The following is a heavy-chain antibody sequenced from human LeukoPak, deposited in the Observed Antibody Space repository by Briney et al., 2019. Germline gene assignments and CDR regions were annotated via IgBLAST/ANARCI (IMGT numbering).Heavy chain of an antibody. CDR3: ARDPGYGGNVDY. CDR1: GFTFSNYW. Sequence: PGGSLRHSCPSSGFTFSNYWMSWVRQTPGKGLEGVANIKQDGSERFYVDSVKGRFTISRDNAKNSLYLQMNSLRAEDTAVYYCARDPGYGGNVDYWGQGTLVTVSS. V-gene: IGHV3-7*01. J-gene: IGHJ4*02. D-gene: IGHD4-23*01. CDR2: IKQDGSER.